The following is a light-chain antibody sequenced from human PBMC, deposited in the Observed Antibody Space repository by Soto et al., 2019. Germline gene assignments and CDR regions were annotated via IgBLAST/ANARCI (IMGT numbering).Light chain of an antibody. J-gene: IGKJ2*01. CDR1: QSVSSSY. CDR3: QYCGRSLMYT. Sequence: EIVLTQSPGTLSLSPGERATLSCRASQSVSSSYLAWYQQKPGQAPRLLIYGASSSATGIPDRFSGSGSGTDFTLTISRLEPEDFAVYYCQYCGRSLMYTFGQGTQLPIK. CDR2: GAS. V-gene: IGKV3-20*01.